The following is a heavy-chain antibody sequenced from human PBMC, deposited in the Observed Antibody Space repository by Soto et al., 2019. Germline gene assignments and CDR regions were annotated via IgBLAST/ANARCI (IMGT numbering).Heavy chain of an antibody. Sequence: VASVKVSCKASGGTFSSYAISWVRQAPGQGLEWMGGIIPIFGTANYAQKFQGRVTITADESTSTAYMELSSLRSEDTAVYYCARSYGSGSYYNVGPSYYYYYYGMDVWGQGTTVTVSS. D-gene: IGHD3-10*01. J-gene: IGHJ6*02. CDR2: IIPIFGTA. CDR3: ARSYGSGSYYNVGPSYYYYYYGMDV. V-gene: IGHV1-69*13. CDR1: GGTFSSYA.